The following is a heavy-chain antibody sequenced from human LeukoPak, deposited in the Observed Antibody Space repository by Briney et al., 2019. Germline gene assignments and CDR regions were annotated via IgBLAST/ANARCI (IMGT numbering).Heavy chain of an antibody. CDR2: IKSKTDGGGTT. CDR3: AKVETAAAATLRGFDY. D-gene: IGHD6-13*01. CDR1: GFTFSNAW. V-gene: IGHV3-15*01. J-gene: IGHJ4*02. Sequence: GGSLRLSCVASGFTFSNAWMSWVRQAPGKGLEWVGRIKSKTDGGGTTDYATPVKGRFTISRDDSKNTLYLQMNSLRAEDTAVYYCAKVETAAAATLRGFDYWGQGTLVTVSS.